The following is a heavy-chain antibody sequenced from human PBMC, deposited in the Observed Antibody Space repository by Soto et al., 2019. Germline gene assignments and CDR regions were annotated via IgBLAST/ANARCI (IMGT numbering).Heavy chain of an antibody. Sequence: PSETLSLTCTVSGGSISSGDYYWSWIRQRPGKGLEWIGYIYYSGSTYYNPSLKSRVTISVDTSKNQFSLKQSSVTAADTAVYSCASSAGVYYDFWSDRRFCSYGMDVWGQGTTVTVSS. CDR2: IYYSGST. J-gene: IGHJ6*02. CDR3: ASSAGVYYDFWSDRRFCSYGMDV. V-gene: IGHV4-30-4*01. D-gene: IGHD3-3*01. CDR1: GGSISSGDYY.